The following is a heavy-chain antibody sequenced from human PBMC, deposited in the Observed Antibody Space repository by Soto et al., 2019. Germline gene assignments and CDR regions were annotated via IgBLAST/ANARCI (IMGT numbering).Heavy chain of an antibody. CDR2: ISSSSSYI. CDR1: GFTFSSYS. CDR3: ARDVERFLERLPLRPGFDY. V-gene: IGHV3-21*01. J-gene: IGHJ4*02. Sequence: GGSLRLSCAASGFTFSSYSMNWVRQAPGKGLEWVSSISSSSSYIYYADSVKGRFTISRDNAKNSLYLQMNSLRAEDTAVYYCARDVERFLERLPLRPGFDYWGQGTLVTVSS. D-gene: IGHD3-3*01.